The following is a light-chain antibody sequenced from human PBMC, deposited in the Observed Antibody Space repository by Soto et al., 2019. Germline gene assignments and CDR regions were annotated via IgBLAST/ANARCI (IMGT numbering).Light chain of an antibody. Sequence: QAVVTQPPSVSGAPGQRVTISCTGSSSNIGAGYDVHWYQQLPGTAPKLLMYGNKNRPSGVPDRFSGSKSGTSASLVITGLQAEDEADYYCQSYDSSLSGYVVFGGGTKLTVL. CDR1: SSNIGAGYD. V-gene: IGLV1-40*01. CDR3: QSYDSSLSGYVV. CDR2: GNK. J-gene: IGLJ2*01.